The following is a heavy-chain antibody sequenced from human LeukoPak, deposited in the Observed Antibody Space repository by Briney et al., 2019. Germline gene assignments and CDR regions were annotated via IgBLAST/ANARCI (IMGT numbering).Heavy chain of an antibody. V-gene: IGHV3-30*03. CDR3: ARGACRGTSCYNYYYYYGMDV. CDR1: GFTFSSYG. J-gene: IGHJ6*02. Sequence: QPGGSLRLSCAASGFTFSSYGMHWVRQAPGKGLEWVAVISYDGSNKYYADSVKGRFTISRDNSKNTLYLQMNSLRDEDTAVYYCARGACRGTSCYNYYYYYGMDVWGQGTTVTVSS. CDR2: ISYDGSNK. D-gene: IGHD2-2*02.